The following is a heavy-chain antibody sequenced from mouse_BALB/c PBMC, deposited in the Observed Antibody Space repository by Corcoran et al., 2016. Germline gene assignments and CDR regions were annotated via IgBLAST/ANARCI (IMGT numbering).Heavy chain of an antibody. D-gene: IGHD2-4*01. CDR1: GFNIKDTY. CDR2: IDPANGNT. CDR3: ARDYDYDDAMDY. J-gene: IGHJ4*01. V-gene: IGHV14-3*02. Sequence: EVQLQQSGAEPLKPGASVKLSCTASGFNIKDTYMHWVKQRPEQGLEWIGRIDPANGNTKYDPKFQGKATITADTSSNTAYLQLSSLTSEDTAVYYCARDYDYDDAMDYWGQGTSVTVSS.